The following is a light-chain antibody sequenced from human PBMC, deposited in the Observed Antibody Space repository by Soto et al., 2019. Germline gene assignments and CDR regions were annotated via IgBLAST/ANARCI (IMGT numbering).Light chain of an antibody. Sequence: DIQMTQSPSSLSASVGDRVTVTCRASQSISSYLNWYQQKPGKAPKLLIYAASSLQSGVPSRFSGSGSGTDFTLTISSRPPEDFATYYCQQSYSTPWTFGQGTKVEIK. J-gene: IGKJ1*01. V-gene: IGKV1-39*01. CDR2: AAS. CDR3: QQSYSTPWT. CDR1: QSISSY.